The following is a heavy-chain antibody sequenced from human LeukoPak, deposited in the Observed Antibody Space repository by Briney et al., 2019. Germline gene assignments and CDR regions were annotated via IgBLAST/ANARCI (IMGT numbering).Heavy chain of an antibody. CDR1: GFTFSSFA. CDR2: ISYDGSNK. Sequence: GGSLRLSCAASGFTFSSFAMHWVRQAPGKGLEWVAVISYDGSNKYYADSVKGRFTISRKNSKNSMYLKMSTLRVEDTAVYYCARGRYNDTGGGHFDYWGQGTLVTVSS. J-gene: IGHJ4*02. V-gene: IGHV3-30-3*01. CDR3: ARGRYNDTGGGHFDY. D-gene: IGHD1-14*01.